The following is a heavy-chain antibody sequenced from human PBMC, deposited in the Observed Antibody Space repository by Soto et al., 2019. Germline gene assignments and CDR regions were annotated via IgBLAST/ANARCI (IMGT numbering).Heavy chain of an antibody. V-gene: IGHV3-30*18. Sequence: GGSLRLSCAASGFTFSSYGMHWVRQAPGKGLEWVAVISYDGSNKYYADSVKGRFTISRDNSKNTLYLQMNSLRAEDTAVYYCAKGLLGGGTPGDPPTHFDPWGQGTLVTVSS. CDR1: GFTFSSYG. CDR2: ISYDGSNK. D-gene: IGHD3-16*01. J-gene: IGHJ5*02. CDR3: AKGLLGGGTPGDPPTHFDP.